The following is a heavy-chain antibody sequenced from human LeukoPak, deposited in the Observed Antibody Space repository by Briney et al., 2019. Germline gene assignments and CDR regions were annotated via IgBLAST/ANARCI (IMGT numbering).Heavy chain of an antibody. J-gene: IGHJ4*02. CDR1: GYTFTGYY. D-gene: IGHD3-16*01. CDR2: INPNTGDT. CDR3: ARDDHWGLGDY. Sequence: ASVKVSCKASGYTFTGYYIHWVRQAPGQGLEWIGWINPNTGDTNYAQKLQGRVTMTRDTSISTASMELSRLTSDDTGVYYCARDDHWGLGDYWGQGTLVTVSS. V-gene: IGHV1-2*02.